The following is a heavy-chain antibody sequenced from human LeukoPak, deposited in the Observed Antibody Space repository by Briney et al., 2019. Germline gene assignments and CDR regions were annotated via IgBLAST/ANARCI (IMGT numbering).Heavy chain of an antibody. CDR1: GFIFDDSL. V-gene: IGHV3-43*01. CDR3: ARDIRGNYFDS. Sequence: GGSLRLSCVAPGFIFDDSLMHWVRQAPGKGLEWISLISRDGSTPYYADSVKGRFTISRDNSKNSLFLQMNSLTPEDTAVYYCARDIRGNYFDSWGQRTLVTVSS. CDR2: ISRDGSTP. J-gene: IGHJ4*02. D-gene: IGHD3-16*01.